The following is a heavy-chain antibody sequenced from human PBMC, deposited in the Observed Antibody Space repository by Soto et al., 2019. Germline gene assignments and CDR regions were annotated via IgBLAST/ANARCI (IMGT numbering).Heavy chain of an antibody. D-gene: IGHD3-9*01. Sequence: SETLSLTCTVSGGSISSSSYYWGWIRQPPGKGLEWIGSIYYSGSTYYNPSLKSRVTISVDRSKNQFSLKLSSVTAADTAVYYCARGSYDILTGYLDPWGQGTLVTVSS. CDR3: ARGSYDILTGYLDP. J-gene: IGHJ5*02. V-gene: IGHV4-39*01. CDR1: GGSISSSSYY. CDR2: IYYSGST.